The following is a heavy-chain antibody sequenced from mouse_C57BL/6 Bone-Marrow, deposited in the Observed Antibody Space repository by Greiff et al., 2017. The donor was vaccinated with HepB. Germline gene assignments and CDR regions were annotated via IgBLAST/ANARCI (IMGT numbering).Heavy chain of an antibody. D-gene: IGHD1-1*01. V-gene: IGHV1-85*01. CDR3: ARRVYYGSSSGLWYFDV. CDR1: GYTFTSYD. CDR2: IYPRDGST. J-gene: IGHJ1*03. Sequence: VQLQESGPELVKPGASVKLSCKASGYTFTSYDINWVKQRPGQGLEWIGWIYPRDGSTKYNEKFKGKATLTVDTSSSTAYMELHSLTSEDSAVYFCARRVYYGSSSGLWYFDVWGTGTTVTVSS.